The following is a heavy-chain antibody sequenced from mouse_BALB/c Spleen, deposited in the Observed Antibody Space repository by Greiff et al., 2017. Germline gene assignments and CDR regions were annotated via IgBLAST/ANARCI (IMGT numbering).Heavy chain of an antibody. CDR3: ARPSEYGNYNYTMDY. V-gene: IGHV3-6*02. Sequence: ESGPGLVKPSQSLSLTCSVTGYSITSGYYWNWIRQFPGNKLEWMGYISYDGSNNYNPSLKNRISITRDTSKNQFFLKLNSVTTEDTATYYCARPSEYGNYNYTMDYWGQGTSVTVSS. CDR2: ISYDGSN. J-gene: IGHJ4*01. D-gene: IGHD2-10*02. CDR1: GYSITSGYY.